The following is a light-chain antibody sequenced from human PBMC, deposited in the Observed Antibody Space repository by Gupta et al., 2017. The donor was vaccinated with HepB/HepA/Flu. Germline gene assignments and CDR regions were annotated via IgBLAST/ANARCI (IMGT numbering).Light chain of an antibody. Sequence: QSVLIQPPSVSGTPGQRVTISCSGSSSKIGFKTVSWYQQFPGTAPKLVIYNDYQRPSGVPDRFSGSKSGTSASLAINGLQSEDEADYFCSAWDVSLNGLLLGGGTKLTVL. CDR2: NDY. CDR1: SSKIGFKT. CDR3: SAWDVSLNGLL. J-gene: IGLJ2*01. V-gene: IGLV1-44*01.